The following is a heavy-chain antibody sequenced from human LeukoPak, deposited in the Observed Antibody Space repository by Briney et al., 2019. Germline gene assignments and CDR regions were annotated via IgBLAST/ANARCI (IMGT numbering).Heavy chain of an antibody. CDR1: GYTFTLSY. CDR2: LTPSSGST. CDR3: ARGSHVRLYDRPNGFDY. J-gene: IGHJ4*02. D-gene: IGHD3-16*01. Sequence: GASQKVFSKTSGYTFTLSYIHFVRQAPEQPLEWTQILTPSSGSTKYAPKFQGRVTMTRDTSRSTVYMELSSVRSEDTAVYYCARGSHVRLYDRPNGFDYWGQGTLVTVSS. V-gene: IGHV1-46*01.